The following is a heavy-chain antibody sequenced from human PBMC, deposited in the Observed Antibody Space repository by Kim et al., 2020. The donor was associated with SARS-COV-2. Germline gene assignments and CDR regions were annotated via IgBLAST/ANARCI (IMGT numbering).Heavy chain of an antibody. V-gene: IGHV4-34*01. Sequence: SETLSLTCAVYGGSFSGYYRSWIRQPPGKGLEWIGEINHSGSTNYNPSLKSRVTISVDTSKNQFSLKLSSVTAADTAVYYCARRTVTTWITYFDYWGQGTLVTVSS. J-gene: IGHJ4*02. CDR1: GGSFSGYY. CDR2: INHSGST. D-gene: IGHD4-17*01. CDR3: ARRTVTTWITYFDY.